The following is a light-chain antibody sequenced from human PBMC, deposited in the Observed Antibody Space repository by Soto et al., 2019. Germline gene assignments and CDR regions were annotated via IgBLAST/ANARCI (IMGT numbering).Light chain of an antibody. V-gene: IGKV3-20*01. CDR1: QSVASNY. Sequence: EIVLTQSPGTLPLSPGERATLSCRASQSVASNYLAWYQQKPGQAPRLVIYAASGRAAGIPERFSGSGSGTDFPLTISRLEAEDFAVYYCQQYGSAPWTFGQGTKVEIK. CDR3: QQYGSAPWT. CDR2: AAS. J-gene: IGKJ1*01.